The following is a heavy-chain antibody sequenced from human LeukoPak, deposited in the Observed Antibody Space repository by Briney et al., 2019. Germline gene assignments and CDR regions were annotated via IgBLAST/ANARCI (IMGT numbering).Heavy chain of an antibody. V-gene: IGHV3-21*04. Sequence: GGSLRLSCAASGFTFGTYSMNWVRQAPGKGLEWVSSIISSSSYIYYADSVKGRFTISRDNAKNSLYLQMNSLRAEDMALYYCAKGGYSGAFDIWGQGTMVTVSS. J-gene: IGHJ3*02. D-gene: IGHD2-15*01. CDR1: GFTFGTYS. CDR3: AKGGYSGAFDI. CDR2: IISSSSYI.